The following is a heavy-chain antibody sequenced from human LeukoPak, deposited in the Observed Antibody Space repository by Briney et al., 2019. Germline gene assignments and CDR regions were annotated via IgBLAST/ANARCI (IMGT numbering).Heavy chain of an antibody. D-gene: IGHD2-8*01. V-gene: IGHV3-23*01. CDR2: ISGSGGST. CDR3: AKIRNLYCTNGVCYDYGMDV. Sequence: PGRSLRLSCAASGFTFSSYAMSWVRQAPGKGLEWVSAISGSGGSTYYADSVKGRFTISRDNSKNTLYLQMNSLRAEDTAVYYCAKIRNLYCTNGVCYDYGMDVWGQGTTVTVSS. J-gene: IGHJ6*02. CDR1: GFTFSSYA.